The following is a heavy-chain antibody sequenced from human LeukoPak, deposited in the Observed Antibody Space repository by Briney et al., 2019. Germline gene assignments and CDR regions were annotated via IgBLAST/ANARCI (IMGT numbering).Heavy chain of an antibody. Sequence: GGSLRLSCAASGFTFSSYWMSWVRQAPGKGLEWVANINQDGSERFYVDSVKGRFTMSRDNPKKSLYLQMINLRDEDTAVYYCARVYWGSVDYWGQGALVTVSS. CDR3: ARVYWGSVDY. CDR2: INQDGSER. J-gene: IGHJ4*02. D-gene: IGHD7-27*01. CDR1: GFTFSSYW. V-gene: IGHV3-7*03.